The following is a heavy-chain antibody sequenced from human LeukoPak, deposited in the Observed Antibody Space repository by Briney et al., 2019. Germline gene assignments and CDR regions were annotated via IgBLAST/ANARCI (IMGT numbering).Heavy chain of an antibody. V-gene: IGHV3-23*01. CDR1: GFTFSNYA. J-gene: IGHJ4*02. CDR3: AKERSLNGGYSDGYFDH. CDR2: ISNSGSNT. D-gene: IGHD4-23*01. Sequence: GGSLRLSCVASGFTFSNYAMSWVRQTPGKGLEWFSVISNSGSNTYYADSVKGRFTISRDNSKNTLYLQMNSLRAEDTALYHCAKERSLNGGYSDGYFDHWGQGTLVTVSS.